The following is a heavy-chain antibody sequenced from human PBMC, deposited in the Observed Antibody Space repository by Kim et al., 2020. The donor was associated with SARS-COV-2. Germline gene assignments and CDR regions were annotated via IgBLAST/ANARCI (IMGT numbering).Heavy chain of an antibody. CDR2: ISGSGDKT. J-gene: IGHJ4*02. D-gene: IGHD3-16*01. CDR1: GFTFNNFF. Sequence: GGSLRLSCAASGFTFNNFFMGWVRQAPGKGLEWVSGISGSGDKTYYADSVKGRFTISRDNSKNTLFLQMNSLRAEDTALYYCAKNPLVIILTLAYYFDYWGQGTLLTVSS. V-gene: IGHV3-23*01. CDR3: AKNPLVIILTLAYYFDY.